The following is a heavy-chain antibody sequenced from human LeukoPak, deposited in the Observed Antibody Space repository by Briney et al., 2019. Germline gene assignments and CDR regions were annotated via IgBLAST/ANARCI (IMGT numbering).Heavy chain of an antibody. CDR3: ARGRGSGSSDY. Sequence: GGSLRLSCAASGFTFSSYGMHWVRQAPGKGLVWVSRINSDGSSTTYADSVKARFTISRDNAKNTLYLQMNSLRAEDTAVYYCARGRGSGSSDYWGQGTLVTVSS. CDR1: GFTFSSYG. D-gene: IGHD3-10*01. V-gene: IGHV3-74*01. CDR2: INSDGSST. J-gene: IGHJ4*02.